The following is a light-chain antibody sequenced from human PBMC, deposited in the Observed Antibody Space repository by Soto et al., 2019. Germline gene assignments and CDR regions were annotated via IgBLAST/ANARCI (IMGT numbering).Light chain of an antibody. J-gene: IGLJ3*02. CDR3: VAWDDSLNGWV. CDR1: SSNIGNNA. Sequence: QSVLTQPPSVSEAPRQRVTISCSGSSSNIGNNAVIWYQQLPGKAPKLLIYHDDLLPSGVSDRFSGSKSGTSASLAISGLQSEDEADYYCVAWDDSLNGWVFGGGTKSPS. CDR2: HDD. V-gene: IGLV1-36*01.